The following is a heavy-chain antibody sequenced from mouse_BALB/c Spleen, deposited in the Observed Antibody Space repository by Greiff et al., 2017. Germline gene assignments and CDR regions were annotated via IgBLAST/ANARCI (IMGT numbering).Heavy chain of an antibody. V-gene: IGHV3-2*02. Sequence: EVQLQESGPGLVKPSQSLSLTCTVTGYSITSDYAWNWIRQFPGNKLEWMGYISYSGSTSYNTSLKSRISITRDTSKNQFFLQLNSVTTEDTATYYCARGDGNCFDYWGQGTTLTVSS. J-gene: IGHJ2*01. CDR1: GYSITSDYA. CDR2: ISYSGST. CDR3: ARGDGNCFDY. D-gene: IGHD2-3*01.